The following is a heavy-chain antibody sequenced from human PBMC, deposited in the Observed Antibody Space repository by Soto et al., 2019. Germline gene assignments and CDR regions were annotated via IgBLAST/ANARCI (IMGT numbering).Heavy chain of an antibody. D-gene: IGHD6-25*01. CDR3: ARTPYSSDSGFDY. Sequence: TLSLTCTVSGGSISSGVYYWSWIRQHPGKGLEWIGYMYYIGSTYYNPSLKSRVTISVDTSKNQISLKLSSVTAADTAVYYCARTPYSSDSGFDYWGEGSMVTVSS. CDR1: GGSISSGVYY. J-gene: IGHJ4*02. CDR2: MYYIGST. V-gene: IGHV4-31*03.